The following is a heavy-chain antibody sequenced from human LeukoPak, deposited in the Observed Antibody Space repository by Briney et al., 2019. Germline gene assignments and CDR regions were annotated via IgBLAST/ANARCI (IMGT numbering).Heavy chain of an antibody. D-gene: IGHD5/OR15-5a*01. Sequence: GGSLRLSCAASGFTFSRYAMSWVRQAPGKGLEWVSAIGGSGTNTYYADSVKGRFTIFRDNSKSTLSLQMNSLRAEDTAVYYCTKDSSVPFGITDWGQGALVTVSS. J-gene: IGHJ4*02. V-gene: IGHV3-23*01. CDR3: TKDSSVPFGITD. CDR2: IGGSGTNT. CDR1: GFTFSRYA.